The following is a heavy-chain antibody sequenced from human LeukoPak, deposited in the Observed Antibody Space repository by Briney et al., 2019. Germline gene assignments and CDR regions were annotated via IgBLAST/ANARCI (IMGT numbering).Heavy chain of an antibody. D-gene: IGHD3-3*01. CDR2: ISGSGGST. J-gene: IGHJ4*02. CDR1: GFTFSSYA. Sequence: GGSLRLSCAASGFTFSSYAMSWVRQAPGKGLEWVSAISGSGGSTYYADSVKGRFTISRDNSKNTLYPQMNSLRAEDTAVYYCARDSTYYDFWSGYFDYWGQGTLVTVSS. CDR3: ARDSTYYDFWSGYFDY. V-gene: IGHV3-23*01.